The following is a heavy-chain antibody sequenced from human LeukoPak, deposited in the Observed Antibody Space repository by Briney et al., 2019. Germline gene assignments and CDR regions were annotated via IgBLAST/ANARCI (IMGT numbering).Heavy chain of an antibody. CDR3: TTLVF. CDR1: GFSFSKIW. Sequence: PGGSLRLSCAASGFSFSKIWMSWVRQAPGKGLEWVGRIKSKSDGETTGYAAFVQGRFTISRDDSKNTLYLDMNSLETEDTAVYYCTTLVFWGHGTLVTVSS. CDR2: IKSKSDGETT. V-gene: IGHV3-15*01. J-gene: IGHJ5*01.